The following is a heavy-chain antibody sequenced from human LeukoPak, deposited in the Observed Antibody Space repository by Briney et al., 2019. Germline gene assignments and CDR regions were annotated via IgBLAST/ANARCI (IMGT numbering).Heavy chain of an antibody. V-gene: IGHV3-30*02. Sequence: QSGGSLRLSCAASGFTFSSYGMHWVRQAPGKGLEWVAFIRYDGSNKYYADSVKGRFTISRDNSKNTLYLQMNSLRAEDTAVYYCAIDGVFQNREYYYYYMDVWGKGTTVTVSS. CDR3: AIDGVFQNREYYYYYMDV. D-gene: IGHD1-14*01. CDR1: GFTFSSYG. CDR2: IRYDGSNK. J-gene: IGHJ6*03.